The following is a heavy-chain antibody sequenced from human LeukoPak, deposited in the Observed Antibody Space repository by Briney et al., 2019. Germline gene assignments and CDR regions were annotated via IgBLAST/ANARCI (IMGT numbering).Heavy chain of an antibody. CDR3: ARELDDFWSGYAPYYYYYYGMDV. CDR1: GYTFTSYY. V-gene: IGHV1-46*01. D-gene: IGHD3-3*01. CDR2: INPSGGST. J-gene: IGHJ6*02. Sequence: ASVKVSCTASGYTFTSYYMHWVRQAPGQGLEWMGIINPSGGSTSYAQKFQGRVTMTRDTSTSTVYMELSSLRSEDTAVYYCARELDDFWSGYAPYYYYYYGMDVWGQGTTVTVSS.